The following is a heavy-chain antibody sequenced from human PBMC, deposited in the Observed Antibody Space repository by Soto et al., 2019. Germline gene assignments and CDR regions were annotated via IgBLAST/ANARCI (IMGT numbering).Heavy chain of an antibody. CDR2: IYSGGST. CDR1: GFTVSNNY. Sequence: GGSLRLSCAASGFTVSNNYMSWVRQAPGKGLEWVSAIYSGGSTYYADSVKGRFTIPRDNSKNTLYVQMNSLRAEDTAVYYCARDRLYDFYYYYMDVWGKGTTVTVSS. V-gene: IGHV3-66*01. D-gene: IGHD2-8*01. CDR3: ARDRLYDFYYYYMDV. J-gene: IGHJ6*03.